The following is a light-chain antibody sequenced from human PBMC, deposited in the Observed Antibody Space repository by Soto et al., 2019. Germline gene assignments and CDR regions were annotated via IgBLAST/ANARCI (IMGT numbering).Light chain of an antibody. CDR1: SSDVGGYDY. Sequence: VLTQPASVSGSPGQSITISCTGTSSDVGGYDYVSWYQLHPGKAPKLMVFEVSNRPSGVSYRFSGSKSGNTASLTISGLQAEDEADYFCSSYSISTAYLFGTGTKV. CDR2: EVS. CDR3: SSYSISTAYL. J-gene: IGLJ1*01. V-gene: IGLV2-14*01.